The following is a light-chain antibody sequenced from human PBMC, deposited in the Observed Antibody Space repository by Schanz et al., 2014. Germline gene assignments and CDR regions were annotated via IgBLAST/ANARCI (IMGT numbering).Light chain of an antibody. CDR2: DVS. CDR3: CLYAGXSLV. CDR1: SSDIGGYNY. Sequence: QSALTQPASVSGSSGQSINISCTGTSSDIGGYNYVSWYQQHPGKAPKVMIFDVSNRPSGVSNRFSGSKSVNTASLTISGLQAEDEADYYCCLYAGXSLVFGGGTXLTVL. J-gene: IGLJ2*01. V-gene: IGLV2-14*03.